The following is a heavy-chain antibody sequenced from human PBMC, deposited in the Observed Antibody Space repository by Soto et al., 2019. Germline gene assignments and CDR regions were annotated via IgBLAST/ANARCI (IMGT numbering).Heavy chain of an antibody. Sequence: QVYLVQSGPEVKKPGASVKVSCKASGYTFTTYGMSWVRQDPGQGLEWMGWISGYNGNTYYAQKFRGRVTMTTYTSTSTAYMKRRSLRADETPLYYSASAGTYVRAGQLRYYYNVMDVWGQGSRVTVTS. D-gene: IGHD1-1*01. J-gene: IGHJ6*02. CDR2: ISGYNGNT. CDR1: GYTFTTYG. CDR3: ASAGTYVRAGQLRYYYNVMDV. V-gene: IGHV1-18*04.